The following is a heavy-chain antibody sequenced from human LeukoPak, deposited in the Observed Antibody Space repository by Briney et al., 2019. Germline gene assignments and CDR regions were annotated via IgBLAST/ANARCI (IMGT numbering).Heavy chain of an antibody. D-gene: IGHD6-13*01. CDR3: ARDLAAALDY. CDR1: GDSVSSNSAA. J-gene: IGHJ4*02. V-gene: IGHV6-1*01. CDR2: TYYRSRWYS. Sequence: SQTLSLTCAITGDSVSSNSAAWNWIRQSPSRGLEWLGRTYYRSRWYSDYAVSVKSRITINPDTSKNQISLQLNSVSPEDTAVYYCARDLAAALDYWGQGTLVTVSS.